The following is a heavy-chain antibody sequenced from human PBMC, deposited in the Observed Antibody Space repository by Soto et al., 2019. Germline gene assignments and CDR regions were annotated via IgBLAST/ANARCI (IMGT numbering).Heavy chain of an antibody. D-gene: IGHD2-21*01. CDR2: ISAYNGNT. CDR3: ARASLESGGCYCCYYYYGMDV. CDR1: GYTFTSYG. Sequence: ASVKVSCKASGYTFTSYGISWVRQAPGQGLEWMGWISAYNGNTNYAQKLQGRVTMTTDTSTSTAYMELRSLRSDDTAVYYCARASLESGGCYCCYYYYGMDVWGQGTTVTVAS. J-gene: IGHJ6*02. V-gene: IGHV1-18*01.